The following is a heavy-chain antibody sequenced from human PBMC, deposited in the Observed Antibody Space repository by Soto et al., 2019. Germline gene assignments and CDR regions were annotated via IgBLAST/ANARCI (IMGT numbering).Heavy chain of an antibody. D-gene: IGHD3-10*01. CDR3: AGHGSGSYFSRSFGMDV. V-gene: IGHV4-39*01. CDR1: GGSISSSSYY. Sequence: ETLSLTCTVSGGSISSSSYYWGWIRQPPGKGLEWIGSIYYSGSTYYNPSLKSRVTISVDTSKNQFSLKLSSVTAADTAVYYCAGHGSGSYFSRSFGMDVWGQGTTVTVSS. CDR2: IYYSGST. J-gene: IGHJ6*02.